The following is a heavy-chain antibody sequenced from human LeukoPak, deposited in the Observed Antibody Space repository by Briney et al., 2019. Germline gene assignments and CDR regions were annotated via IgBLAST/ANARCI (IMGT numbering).Heavy chain of an antibody. CDR1: GFTFSNAW. J-gene: IGHJ4*02. D-gene: IGHD3-10*01. CDR3: TTELLWFGERTDY. Sequence: PGGSLRPSCAASGFTFSNAWMSWVRQAPGKGLEWVGRIKSKTDGGTTDYAAPVKGRFTISRDDSKNTLYLQMNSLKTEDTAVYYCTTELLWFGERTDYWGQGTLVTVSS. V-gene: IGHV3-15*01. CDR2: IKSKTDGGTT.